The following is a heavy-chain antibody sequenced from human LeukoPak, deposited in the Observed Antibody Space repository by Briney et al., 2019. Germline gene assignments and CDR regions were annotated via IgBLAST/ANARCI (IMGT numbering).Heavy chain of an antibody. CDR1: GFTFSSYS. J-gene: IGHJ4*02. V-gene: IGHV3-48*04. D-gene: IGHD1-26*01. CDR2: ISSSGSTI. Sequence: GGSLRLSCAASGFTFSSYSMMWVRQAPGKGLEWVSYISSSGSTIYYADSVKGRFTISRDNAKNTLYLQMNSLRAEDTAVYYCAKGPRVSGGEWELLYYFDYWGQGTLVTVSS. CDR3: AKGPRVSGGEWELLYYFDY.